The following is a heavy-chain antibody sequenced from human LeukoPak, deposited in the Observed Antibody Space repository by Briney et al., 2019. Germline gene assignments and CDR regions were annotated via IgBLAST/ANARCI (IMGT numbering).Heavy chain of an antibody. CDR3: TRLGRCSSTSCYDNYYYMDV. D-gene: IGHD2-2*01. J-gene: IGHJ6*03. CDR1: GYRFTSYW. V-gene: IGHV5-51*01. CDR2: IYPGDSDT. Sequence: GESLQISCKGSGYRFTSYWIGWMRQMPGKGLEWMGIIYPGDSDTRYSPSFQGQVTISADKSISTAYLQWSSLKASDTAMYYCTRLGRCSSTSCYDNYYYMDVWGKGTTVTVSS.